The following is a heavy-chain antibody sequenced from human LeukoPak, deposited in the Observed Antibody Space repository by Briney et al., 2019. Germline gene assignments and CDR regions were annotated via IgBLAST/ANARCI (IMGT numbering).Heavy chain of an antibody. CDR2: IYYSGST. Sequence: PSETLSLTCTVSGGSISSSSYYWGWIRQPPGKGLEWIGSIYYSGSTYYNPSLKSRVTISVDTSKNQFSLKLRSVTAADTAVYYCARLVRYCSSTSCYTRYYYYYYYMDVWGEGTTVTVSS. J-gene: IGHJ6*03. V-gene: IGHV4-39*01. D-gene: IGHD2-2*02. CDR3: ARLVRYCSSTSCYTRYYYYYYYMDV. CDR1: GGSISSSSYY.